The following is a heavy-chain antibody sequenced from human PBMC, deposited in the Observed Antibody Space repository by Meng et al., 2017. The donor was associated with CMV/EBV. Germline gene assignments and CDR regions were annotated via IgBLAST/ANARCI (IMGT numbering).Heavy chain of an antibody. J-gene: IGHJ4*02. V-gene: IGHV4-30-4*08. Sequence: QVHRQESGHGLVKPSQTLSLTCPVSGGSISSGDYYWSWIRQPPGKGLEWIGYIYYSGSTYYNPSLKSRVTISVDTSKNQFSLKLSSVTAADTAVYYCARDNRRGGVDYWGQGTLVTVSS. CDR3: ARDNRRGGVDY. CDR1: GGSISSGDYY. CDR2: IYYSGST. D-gene: IGHD3-3*01.